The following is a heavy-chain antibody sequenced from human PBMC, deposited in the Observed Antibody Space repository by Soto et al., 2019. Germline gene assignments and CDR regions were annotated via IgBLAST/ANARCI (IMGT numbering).Heavy chain of an antibody. J-gene: IGHJ4*02. Sequence: SVKVSCKASGGTFSSHAISWVRQAPGQGLEWMGGIIPIFGTANYVQKFQGRVTISVDKSTSTAYMEVRSLRSEDTALYYCARGWETVGTTTPFAYWGQVTLVTVSS. V-gene: IGHV1-69*06. D-gene: IGHD1-26*01. CDR1: GGTFSSHA. CDR2: IIPIFGTA. CDR3: ARGWETVGTTTPFAY.